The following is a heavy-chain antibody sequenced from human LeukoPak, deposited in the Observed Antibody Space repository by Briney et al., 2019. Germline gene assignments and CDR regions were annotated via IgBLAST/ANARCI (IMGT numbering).Heavy chain of an antibody. CDR2: IWYDETNK. V-gene: IGHV3-33*06. Sequence: GGSLRLSCATSGFTFSRYAVHWVRQAPGKGLEWVAVIWYDETNKYYADSVKGRFTISRDDSKNTLFLQMNSLRAEDTAVYYCAKDQSSQPYYFDYLGQGTLVTVSS. J-gene: IGHJ4*02. CDR3: AKDQSSQPYYFDY. CDR1: GFTFSRYA.